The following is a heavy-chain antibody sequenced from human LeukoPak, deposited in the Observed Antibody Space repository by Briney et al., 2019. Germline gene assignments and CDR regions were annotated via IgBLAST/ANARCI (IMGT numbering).Heavy chain of an antibody. D-gene: IGHD1-26*01. J-gene: IGHJ4*02. V-gene: IGHV3-21*01. CDR1: GFTFSSYS. CDR2: ISSSSSYT. CDR3: LGGAEVFGV. Sequence: PGGSLRLSCAASGFTFSSYSMNWVRQAPGKGLEWVSSISSSSSYTYYADSVKGRFTISRDNAKNSLYLQMNSLRAEDTAVYYCLGGAEVFGVWGQGTLVTVSS.